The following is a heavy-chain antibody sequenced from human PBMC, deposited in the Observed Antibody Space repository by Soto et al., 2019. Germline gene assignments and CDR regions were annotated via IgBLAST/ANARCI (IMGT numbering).Heavy chain of an antibody. Sequence: SETLSLTCTVSGGSISSYYWSWIRQPPGKGLEWIGYIYYSGSTNYNPSLKSRVTISVATSKNQFSLKLSSVTAADTAVYYCAREWVVVPAGSWFDPWGQGTLVTVSS. V-gene: IGHV4-59*01. CDR2: IYYSGST. J-gene: IGHJ5*02. CDR3: AREWVVVPAGSWFDP. D-gene: IGHD2-2*01. CDR1: GGSISSYY.